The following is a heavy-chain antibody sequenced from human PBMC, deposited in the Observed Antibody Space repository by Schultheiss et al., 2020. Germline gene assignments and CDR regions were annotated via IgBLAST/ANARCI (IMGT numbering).Heavy chain of an antibody. Sequence: GGSLRLSCAASGFTFSSYDMHWVRQAPGKGLEWVSAISGSGGSTYYADSVKGRFTISRDNAKNSLYLQMNSLRAEDTAVYYCARGGGLGLDGYKDYWGQGTLVTGSS. J-gene: IGHJ4*02. CDR2: ISGSGGST. CDR3: ARGGGLGLDGYKDY. D-gene: IGHD5-24*01. CDR1: GFTFSSYD. V-gene: IGHV3-23*01.